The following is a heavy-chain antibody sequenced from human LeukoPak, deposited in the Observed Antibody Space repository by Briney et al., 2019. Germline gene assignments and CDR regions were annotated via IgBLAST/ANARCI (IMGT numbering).Heavy chain of an antibody. V-gene: IGHV3-66*01. Sequence: GGSLRLSCAASGFTFSSYSMNWVRQAPGKGLEWVSVIYSGGSTYCPDSVKGRFTISRDNSKNTLYLQMNSLRAEDTAVYYCARGRPNYYFDYWGQGTLVTVSS. J-gene: IGHJ4*02. CDR3: ARGRPNYYFDY. CDR1: GFTFSSYS. CDR2: IYSGGST. D-gene: IGHD4/OR15-4a*01.